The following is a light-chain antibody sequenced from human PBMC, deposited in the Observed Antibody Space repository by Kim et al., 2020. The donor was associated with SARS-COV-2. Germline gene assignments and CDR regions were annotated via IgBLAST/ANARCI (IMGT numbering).Light chain of an antibody. J-gene: IGLJ1*01. CDR3: ESWDSSLSVHV. V-gene: IGLV1-51*01. CDR1: YSYIETNF. CDR2: AND. Sequence: QKIAISCSGSYSYIETNFVCWYQQFPGTAPKLLIYANDRRPSGIPDRFSGSKSGTSATLDIIGLQTGDEADYYCESWDSSLSVHVFGTGTKVTVL.